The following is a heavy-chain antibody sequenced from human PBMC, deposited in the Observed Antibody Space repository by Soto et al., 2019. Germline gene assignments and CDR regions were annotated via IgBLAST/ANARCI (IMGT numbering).Heavy chain of an antibody. D-gene: IGHD2-21*02. CDR1: GYTFTSYV. J-gene: IGHJ6*02. CDR3: AREGDVPYYYYGMDV. V-gene: IGHV1-18*01. Sequence: QVQLVQSGGEVRKPGASVTVSCKASGYTFTSYVISWVRKAPGQGLGGMGWISGYNGKTNYAQKVQDRVTMTTDTSTSTVYLELRSLRFDDTAVYYCAREGDVPYYYYGMDVWGQGTTVTVSS. CDR2: ISGYNGKT.